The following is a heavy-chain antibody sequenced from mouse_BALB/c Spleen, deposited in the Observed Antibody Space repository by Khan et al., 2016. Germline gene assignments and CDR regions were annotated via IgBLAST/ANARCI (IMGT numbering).Heavy chain of an antibody. V-gene: IGHV4-1*02. CDR1: GFDFSGYW. D-gene: IGHD1-1*01. CDR3: TRLYDDGCSDY. CDR2: INPDSSTI. Sequence: EVKLLESGGGLVQPGGSLKLSCAASGFDFSGYWMSWVRQAPGKGLEWIGEINPDSSTINYAPSLKGKIIISRDNAKNTLYLRRNKVSSEDTALYYCTRLYDDGCSDYWGPGTILTVSS. J-gene: IGHJ2*01.